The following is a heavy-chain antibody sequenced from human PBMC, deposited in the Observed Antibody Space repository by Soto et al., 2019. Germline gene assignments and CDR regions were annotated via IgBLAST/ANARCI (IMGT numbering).Heavy chain of an antibody. J-gene: IGHJ6*02. D-gene: IGHD3-10*01. CDR1: GYTFTSYG. CDR3: ARERLPYYYGSGSYYYGMDV. V-gene: IGHV1-18*01. CDR2: ISAYNGNT. Sequence: ASVKVSCKASGYTFTSYGISWVRQAPGQGLEWMGWISAYNGNTNYAQKLQGRVTMTTDTSTSTAYMELRSLRSDDTAVYYCARERLPYYYGSGSYYYGMDVWGQGTTVTVSS.